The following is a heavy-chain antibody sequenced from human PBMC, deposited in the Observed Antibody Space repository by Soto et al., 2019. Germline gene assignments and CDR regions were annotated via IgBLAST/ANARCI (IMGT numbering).Heavy chain of an antibody. CDR2: INPSGGST. V-gene: IGHV1-46*01. CDR3: ARGMGYYEFWSGDNWFDP. J-gene: IGHJ5*02. CDR1: GYTFTSYY. D-gene: IGHD3-3*01. Sequence: SLKVSCNASGYTFTSYYMHWVRQAPGQGLEWMGIINPSGGSTSYAQKFQGRVTMTRDTSTSTVYMELSSLRSEDTAVYYCARGMGYYEFWSGDNWFDPWGQGTLVTVSS.